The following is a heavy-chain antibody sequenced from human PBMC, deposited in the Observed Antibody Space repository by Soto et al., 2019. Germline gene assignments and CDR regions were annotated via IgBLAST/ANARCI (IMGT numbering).Heavy chain of an antibody. D-gene: IGHD6-13*01. V-gene: IGHV3-23*01. CDR1: GFTFSSYA. CDR2: ISGSGGST. CDR3: AKDPREEKPKPRIAAAGKGLSFDY. J-gene: IGHJ4*02. Sequence: GGSLRLSCAASGFTFSSYAMSWVRQAPGKGLEWVSAISGSGGSTYYADSVKGRFTISRDNSKNTLYLQMNSLRAEDTAVYYCAKDPREEKPKPRIAAAGKGLSFDYWGQGTLVTVSS.